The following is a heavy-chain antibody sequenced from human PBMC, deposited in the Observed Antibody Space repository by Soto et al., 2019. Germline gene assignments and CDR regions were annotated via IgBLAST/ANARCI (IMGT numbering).Heavy chain of an antibody. CDR1: GGTFSSYA. J-gene: IGHJ3*02. Sequence: SVKVSCKASGGTFSSYAISWVRQAPGQGLEWMGGIIPIFGTANYAQKFQGRVTITADESTSTAYMELSSLKSEDTAVYYCARGRTPGRGYSSSWWGPSGGAFDIWGQGTMVTVSS. D-gene: IGHD6-13*01. CDR3: ARGRTPGRGYSSSWWGPSGGAFDI. V-gene: IGHV1-69*13. CDR2: IIPIFGTA.